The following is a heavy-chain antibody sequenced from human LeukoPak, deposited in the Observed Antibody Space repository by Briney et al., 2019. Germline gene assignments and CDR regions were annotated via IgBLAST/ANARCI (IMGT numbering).Heavy chain of an antibody. CDR3: AKRTTYYYDSSGYYYFDY. CDR1: GFTFSSYG. J-gene: IGHJ4*02. CDR2: ISGSGGST. D-gene: IGHD3-22*01. Sequence: GGSLRLSCAASGFTFSSYGMPWVRQAPGKGLEWVSAISGSGGSTYYADSVKGRFTISRDNSKNTLYLQMNSLRAEDTAVYYCAKRTTYYYDSSGYYYFDYWGQGTLVTVSS. V-gene: IGHV3-23*01.